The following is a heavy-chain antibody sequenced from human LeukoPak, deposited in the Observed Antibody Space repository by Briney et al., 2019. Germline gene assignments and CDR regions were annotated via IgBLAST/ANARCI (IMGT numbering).Heavy chain of an antibody. V-gene: IGHV4-34*01. CDR3: ARAMVVTGGFDY. D-gene: IGHD1-14*01. J-gene: IGHJ4*02. CDR2: INHSGST. Sequence: SETLSLTCAVSGGSISSGGYYWSWIRQPPGKGLEWIGEINHSGSTNYNPSLKSRVTISVDTSKNQFSLKLSSVTAADTAVYYCARAMVVTGGFDYWGQGTLVTVSS. CDR1: GGSISSGGYY.